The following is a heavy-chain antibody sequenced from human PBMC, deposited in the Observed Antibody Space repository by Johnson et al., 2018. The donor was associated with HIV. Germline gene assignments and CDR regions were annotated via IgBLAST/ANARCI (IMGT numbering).Heavy chain of an antibody. CDR3: VRGGATSYDAFDI. Sequence: VQLVESGGGLVQPGGSLRLSCVASGFNVSGNYMSWVRQAPGRGLEWVSVIYSGGSTYYADSVKGRFTISRENAKNSLYLQMNSLRVGDTAVYYCVRGGATSYDAFDIWGQGTMVTVSS. V-gene: IGHV3-66*01. CDR1: GFNVSGNY. CDR2: IYSGGST. J-gene: IGHJ3*02. D-gene: IGHD1-26*01.